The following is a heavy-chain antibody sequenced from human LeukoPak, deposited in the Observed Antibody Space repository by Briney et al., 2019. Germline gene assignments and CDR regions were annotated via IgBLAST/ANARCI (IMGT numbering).Heavy chain of an antibody. CDR3: ARAFSGTYVVDAFDI. J-gene: IGHJ3*02. CDR2: IKLDGSEK. V-gene: IGHV3-7*01. D-gene: IGHD1-26*01. Sequence: GGSLRLSCAASGFAFNSYGMSWVRQAPGKGLEWVANIKLDGSEKYYVDSVKGRFTISRDNAKNSLYLQMNRPRAEDTAVYYCARAFSGTYVVDAFDIWGQGTMVTVSS. CDR1: GFAFNSYG.